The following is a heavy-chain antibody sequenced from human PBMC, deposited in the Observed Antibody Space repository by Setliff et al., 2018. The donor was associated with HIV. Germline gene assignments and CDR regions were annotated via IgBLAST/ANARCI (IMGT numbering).Heavy chain of an antibody. D-gene: IGHD3-10*01. CDR3: AKAAITMVRGMDV. CDR1: GFTFSGSP. J-gene: IGHJ6*02. CDR2: IKTRADNYAT. Sequence: GGSLRLSCAASGFTFSGSPIHWVRQASGKGLEWLCRIKTRADNYATAYAASVKGRFTISRDDSMNTAYLQMNSLKIEDTAVYYCAKAAITMVRGMDVWGQGTTVTVSS. V-gene: IGHV3-73*01.